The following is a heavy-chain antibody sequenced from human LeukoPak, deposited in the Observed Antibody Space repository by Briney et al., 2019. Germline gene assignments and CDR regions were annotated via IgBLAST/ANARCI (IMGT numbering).Heavy chain of an antibody. Sequence: SETLSLTCTVSGGSISSYYWSWIRQPPGKGLEWIGYIYYSGSTNYNPSLKSRVTISVDTSKNQFSLKLSSVTAADTAVYYCASGQGYYYRFDYWGQGTLVTVSS. J-gene: IGHJ4*02. CDR2: IYYSGST. CDR3: ASGQGYYYRFDY. V-gene: IGHV4-59*12. D-gene: IGHD3-22*01. CDR1: GGSISSYY.